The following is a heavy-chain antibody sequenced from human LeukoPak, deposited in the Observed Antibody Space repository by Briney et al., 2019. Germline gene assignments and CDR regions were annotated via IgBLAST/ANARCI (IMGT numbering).Heavy chain of an antibody. V-gene: IGHV3-74*03. CDR1: GFTFSSSW. CDR2: ISADGSDI. CDR3: ARYGNGEWLAHYAFDV. D-gene: IGHD6-19*01. J-gene: IGHJ3*01. Sequence: GGSLRLSCAASGFTFSSSWMHWVRQTPGKGLMWVSRISADGSDIKYVDSVKGRFTISRDNAKSTLSLQMDSLRVEDTAVYYCARYGNGEWLAHYAFDVWGQGTMVTVSS.